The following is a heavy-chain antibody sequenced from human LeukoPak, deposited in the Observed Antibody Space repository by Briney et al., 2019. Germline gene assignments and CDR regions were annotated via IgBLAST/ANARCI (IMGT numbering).Heavy chain of an antibody. D-gene: IGHD6-19*01. V-gene: IGHV1-2*02. CDR1: GYTFTGYY. Sequence: ASVKVSCKASGYTFTGYYMHWVRQAPGQGLEWMGWINPNSGGTNYAQKFQGRVTMTRDTSIGTAYMELSRLRSDDTAVYYCARGYSSGWYLGAFDIWGQGTMVTVSS. CDR2: INPNSGGT. J-gene: IGHJ3*02. CDR3: ARGYSSGWYLGAFDI.